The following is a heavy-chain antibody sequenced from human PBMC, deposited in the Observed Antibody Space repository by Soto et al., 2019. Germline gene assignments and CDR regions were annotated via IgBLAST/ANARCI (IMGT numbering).Heavy chain of an antibody. CDR3: ASLSRADCRGGSCYYYGMAV. D-gene: IGHD2-15*01. J-gene: IGHJ6*02. Sequence: TLSLTCTVSGGSISSGGYYWSWIRQHPGKGLEWIGYIYYSGSTYYNPSLKSRVTISVDTSKNQFSLKLSSVTAADTAVYYCASLSRADCRGGSCYYYGMAVWGQGTTVTVSS. V-gene: IGHV4-31*03. CDR2: IYYSGST. CDR1: GGSISSGGYY.